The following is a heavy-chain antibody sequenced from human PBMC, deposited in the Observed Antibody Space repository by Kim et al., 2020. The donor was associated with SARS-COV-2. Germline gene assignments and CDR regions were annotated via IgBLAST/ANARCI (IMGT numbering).Heavy chain of an antibody. CDR3: ARVGVDYYDTRGPFDY. CDR1: GGSISSSNW. J-gene: IGHJ4*02. D-gene: IGHD3-22*01. Sequence: SETLSLTCAVSGGSISSSNWWSWVRQPPGKGLEWIGEIYHSGSTNYNPSLKSRVTISVDKSKNQFSLKLSSVTAADTAVYYCARVGVDYYDTRGPFDYWGQGTLVTVSS. CDR2: IYHSGST. V-gene: IGHV4-4*02.